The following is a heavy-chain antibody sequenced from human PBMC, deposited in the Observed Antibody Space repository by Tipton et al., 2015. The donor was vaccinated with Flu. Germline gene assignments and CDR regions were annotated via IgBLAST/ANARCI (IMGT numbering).Heavy chain of an antibody. CDR2: IRYDGSNK. V-gene: IGHV3-30*02. J-gene: IGHJ6*02. CDR1: GFTFSSYG. D-gene: IGHD2-2*01. CDR3: AKEEGYCSSTSCQITYYYYGMDG. Sequence: SLRLSCAASGFTFSSYGMHWVRQAPGKGLEWVAFIRYDGSNKYYADSVKGRFTISRDNSKNTLYLQMNSLRAEDTAVYYCAKEEGYCSSTSCQITYYYYGMDGWGQGTTVTVSS.